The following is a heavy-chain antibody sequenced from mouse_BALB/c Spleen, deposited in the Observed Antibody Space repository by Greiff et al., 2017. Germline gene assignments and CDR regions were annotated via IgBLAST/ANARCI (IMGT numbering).Heavy chain of an antibody. J-gene: IGHJ4*01. V-gene: IGHV5-12-2*01. Sequence: DVMLVESGGGLVQPGGSLKLSCAASGFTFSSYTMSWVRQTPEKRLEWVAYISNGGGSTYYPDTVKGRFTISRDNAKNTLYLQMSSLKSEDTAMYYCARQEYGNYDAMDYWGQGTSVTVSS. CDR1: GFTFSSYT. CDR3: ARQEYGNYDAMDY. D-gene: IGHD2-10*02. CDR2: ISNGGGST.